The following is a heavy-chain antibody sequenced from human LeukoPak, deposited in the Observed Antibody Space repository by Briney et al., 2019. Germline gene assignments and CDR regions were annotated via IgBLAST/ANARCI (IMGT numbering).Heavy chain of an antibody. Sequence: TGGSLRLSCAASGFTVSSTYMTWVRQAPGKGLEWVSVIYSDGSTFYADSVKGRFTISRDNPKNTLFLQMSSLRAEDTAVYYCARDIATAGHFAFDYWGQGTLVTVSS. D-gene: IGHD6-13*01. V-gene: IGHV3-53*01. CDR2: IYSDGST. CDR3: ARDIATAGHFAFDY. CDR1: GFTVSSTY. J-gene: IGHJ4*02.